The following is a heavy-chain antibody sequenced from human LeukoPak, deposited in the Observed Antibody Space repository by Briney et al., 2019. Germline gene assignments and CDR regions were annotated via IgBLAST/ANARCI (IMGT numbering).Heavy chain of an antibody. V-gene: IGHV4-59*01. J-gene: IGHJ4*02. D-gene: IGHD1-26*01. CDR3: ARTLGGASDY. CDR1: GGSISSYY. CDR2: IYYSGST. Sequence: PSETLSLTCTVSGGSISSYYWSWIRQPPGKGLEWIGYIYYSGSTNYNPSLKSRVTISVDTSKNQLSLKLSSVTAADTAVYYCARTLGGASDYWGQGTLVTVSS.